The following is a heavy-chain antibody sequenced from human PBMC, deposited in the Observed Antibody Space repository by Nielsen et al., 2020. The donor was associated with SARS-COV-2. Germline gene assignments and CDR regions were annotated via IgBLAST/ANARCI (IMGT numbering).Heavy chain of an antibody. Sequence: GGSLRLSCAASGFTFDDYAMHWVRQAPGKGLEWVSGISWNSGSIGYADSVKGRFTISRDNAKNSLYLQMNSLRPEDTAVYYCASQNYQLLWEKSTIDSWGQGTRVTVSS. D-gene: IGHD1-1*01. V-gene: IGHV3-9*01. CDR2: ISWNSGSI. J-gene: IGHJ4*02. CDR3: ASQNYQLLWEKSTIDS. CDR1: GFTFDDYA.